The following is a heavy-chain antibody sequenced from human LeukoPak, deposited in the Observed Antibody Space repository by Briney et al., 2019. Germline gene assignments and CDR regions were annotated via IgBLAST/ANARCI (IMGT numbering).Heavy chain of an antibody. V-gene: IGHV4-34*01. CDR3: ARVAQLWLPDYYYGMDV. CDR2: INHSRST. J-gene: IGHJ6*02. D-gene: IGHD5-18*01. Sequence: INHSRSTNYNPSLKSRVTISVDTSKNQFSLKLSSVTAADTAVYYCARVAQLWLPDYYYGMDVWGQGTTVTVSS.